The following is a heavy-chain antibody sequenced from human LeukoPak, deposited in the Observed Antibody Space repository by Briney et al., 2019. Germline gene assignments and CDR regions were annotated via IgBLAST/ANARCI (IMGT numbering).Heavy chain of an antibody. CDR3: AKDRSSSWSFDY. D-gene: IGHD6-13*01. J-gene: IGHJ4*02. CDR1: GFTFSSSG. Sequence: QSGGSLRLSCAASGFTFSSSGMHWVRQAPGKGLERVAVISYDGSHRYYADSVKGRFTISRDDSKNTLYLEMNSLRAEDTAVYYCAKDRSSSWSFDYWGQGTLVTVSS. CDR2: ISYDGSHR. V-gene: IGHV3-30*18.